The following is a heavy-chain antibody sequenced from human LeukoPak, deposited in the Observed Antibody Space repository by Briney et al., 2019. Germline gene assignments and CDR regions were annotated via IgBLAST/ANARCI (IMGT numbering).Heavy chain of an antibody. CDR3: ARLGYCSSTSCPDY. Sequence: ASVKVSCKASGYTFTGYYMHWVRQAPGQGLEWMGWINPNSGGINYAQKFQGRVTMTRDTSISTAYMELSRLRSDDTAVYYCARLGYCSSTSCPDYWGQGTLVTVSS. CDR2: INPNSGGI. J-gene: IGHJ4*02. D-gene: IGHD2-2*01. CDR1: GYTFTGYY. V-gene: IGHV1-2*02.